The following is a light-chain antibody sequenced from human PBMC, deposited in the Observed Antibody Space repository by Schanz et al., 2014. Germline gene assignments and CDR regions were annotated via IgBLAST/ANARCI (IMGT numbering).Light chain of an antibody. Sequence: QSALTQPPSASGSPGQSVTISCTGTSSDIGTYKYVSWYQQHSGKAPKLMIYEVTERPLGVPDRFSGSKSGNSASLTISGLQAEDEADYYCSSYTASRTYVFGTGTKLTVL. J-gene: IGLJ1*01. V-gene: IGLV2-8*01. CDR2: EVT. CDR1: SSDIGTYKY. CDR3: SSYTASRTYV.